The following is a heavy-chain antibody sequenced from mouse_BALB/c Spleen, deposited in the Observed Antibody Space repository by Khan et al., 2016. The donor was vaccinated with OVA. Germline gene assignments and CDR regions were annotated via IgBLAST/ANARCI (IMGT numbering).Heavy chain of an antibody. J-gene: IGHJ3*01. CDR2: IWAGGST. V-gene: IGHV2-9*02. D-gene: IGHD2-13*01. CDR3: ATLYGDEAY. Sequence: VKLLESGPGLVAPSQSLSITCTVSGFSLTNYGVHWLRQPPGKGLEWLGVIWAGGSTNYNSALMSRLSISKENSKGQVFLKMNSLQTEDTAMYYCATLYGDEAYWGQGTLVTVSA. CDR1: GFSLTNYG.